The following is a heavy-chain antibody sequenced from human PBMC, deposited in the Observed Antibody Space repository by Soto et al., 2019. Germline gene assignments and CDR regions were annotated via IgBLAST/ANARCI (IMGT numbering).Heavy chain of an antibody. CDR2: INHSGST. V-gene: IGHV4-34*01. CDR3: ARAHLRFFPTTNWFDP. Sequence: SETLSLTCAVYGGSFSGYYWSWIRQPPGKGLEWIGEINHSGSTNYNPSLKSRVTISVDTSKNQFSLKLSSVTAADTAVYYCARAHLRFFPTTNWFDPWGQGTLVTVSS. CDR1: GGSFSGYY. J-gene: IGHJ5*02. D-gene: IGHD3-3*01.